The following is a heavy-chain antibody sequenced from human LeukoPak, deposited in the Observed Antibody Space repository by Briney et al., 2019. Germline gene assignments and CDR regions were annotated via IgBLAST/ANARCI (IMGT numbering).Heavy chain of an antibody. D-gene: IGHD3-9*01. CDR2: FFDSGTT. V-gene: IGHV4-61*01. CDR3: ARATGHYDILTGPHPYHDY. CDR1: NYSINNGYY. Sequence: PSETLSLTCTVSNYSINNGYYWSWIRPPPGKGLEWIGCFFDSGTTNYNPSLRSRVAISVDTSKNQLSLKLSSVTAADTAVYYCARATGHYDILTGPHPYHDYWGQGTLVTVSS. J-gene: IGHJ4*02.